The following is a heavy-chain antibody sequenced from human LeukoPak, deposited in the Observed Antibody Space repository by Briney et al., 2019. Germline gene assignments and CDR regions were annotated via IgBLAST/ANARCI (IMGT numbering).Heavy chain of an antibody. Sequence: GGSLRLSCAASGFTFSTFAMIWVRQPPGKGLEWVSSIFHSGGEIHYADSVRGRFTISRDNSKSTLSLQMNSLRAEDTAIYYCATYRQVLLPFESWGQGTLVTVSS. CDR3: ATYRQVLLPFES. V-gene: IGHV3-23*01. J-gene: IGHJ4*02. D-gene: IGHD2-8*02. CDR2: IFHSGGEI. CDR1: GFTFSTFA.